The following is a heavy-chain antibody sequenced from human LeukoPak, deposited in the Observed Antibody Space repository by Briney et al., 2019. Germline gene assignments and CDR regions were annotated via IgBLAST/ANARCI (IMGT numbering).Heavy chain of an antibody. CDR3: ATGLNGYDSSALHY. CDR1: GYTLTELS. V-gene: IGHV1-24*01. D-gene: IGHD3-22*01. CDR2: FDPVDGET. J-gene: IGHJ4*02. Sequence: GASVKVSCTVSGYTLTELSMHWVRQAPGKGLEWMGGFDPVDGETIYAQKFQGRVTMTEDTSTDTAYMELSSLRSEDTAVYYCATGLNGYDSSALHYWGQGTLVTVSS.